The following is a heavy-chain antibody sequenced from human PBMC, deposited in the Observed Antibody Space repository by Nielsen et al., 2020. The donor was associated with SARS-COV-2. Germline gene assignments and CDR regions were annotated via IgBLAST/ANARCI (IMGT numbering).Heavy chain of an antibody. CDR1: GFTFSTYG. CDR2: IWYDGSKE. V-gene: IGHV3-33*01. J-gene: IGHJ4*02. Sequence: GESLKISCAASGFTFSTYGMHWVRQAPGKGLEWVAVIWYDGSKEYYADSVKGRFTISRDNSKNTLYLQMNSLKAEDTAVYYCAREGTTVTPGFDYWGQGTLVTVSS. D-gene: IGHD4-17*01. CDR3: AREGTTVTPGFDY.